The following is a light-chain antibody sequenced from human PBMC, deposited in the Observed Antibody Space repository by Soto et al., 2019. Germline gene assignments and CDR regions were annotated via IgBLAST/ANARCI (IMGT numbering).Light chain of an antibody. CDR1: QSVSSN. CDR3: QQYNNWPWT. V-gene: IGKV3-15*01. J-gene: IGKJ1*01. CDR2: GAS. Sequence: MMLTQSPATLSLSPGERATLSCRASQSVSSNLAWYQQKPGQAPRLLIYGASTRATGIPARFSGSGSGTEFTLTISSLQSEDFAVYYCQQYNNWPWTFGQGTKVDIK.